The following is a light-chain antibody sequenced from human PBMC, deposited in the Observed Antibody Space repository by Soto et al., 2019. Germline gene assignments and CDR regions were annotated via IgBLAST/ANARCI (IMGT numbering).Light chain of an antibody. CDR2: EVS. V-gene: IGLV2-14*01. Sequence: QSALAQPASVSGSPGQSITISCTGTSSDVGGYNYVSWYQQHPGKAPKLMIYEVSNRPSGVSNRFSGSKSGNTASLTISGLQAEDEADYYCSSYTRSSNYVFGNGTKVTVX. CDR1: SSDVGGYNY. J-gene: IGLJ1*01. CDR3: SSYTRSSNYV.